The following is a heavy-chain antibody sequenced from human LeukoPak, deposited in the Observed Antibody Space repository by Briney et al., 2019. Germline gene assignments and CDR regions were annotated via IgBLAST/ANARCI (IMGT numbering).Heavy chain of an antibody. J-gene: IGHJ5*02. CDR2: TYYDGST. V-gene: IGHV4-59*12. Sequence: SETLSLTCSVSGGSISHNYWGWIRQPPGKGLEWIGYTYYDGSTNYNPSLKSRVTISVDTSKNQFSLKLTSVTPADTAVYYCVRYTWPSWFDPWGQGALVTVSS. CDR1: GGSISHNY. D-gene: IGHD2-2*02. CDR3: VRYTWPSWFDP.